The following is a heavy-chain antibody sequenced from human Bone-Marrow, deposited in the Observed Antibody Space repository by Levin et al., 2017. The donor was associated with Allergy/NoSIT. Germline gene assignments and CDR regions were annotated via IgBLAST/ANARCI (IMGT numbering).Heavy chain of an antibody. CDR1: GFTFNYFA. D-gene: IGHD6-19*01. Sequence: PGGSLRLSCAASGFTFNYFAMGWVRQAPGKGPEWVSGIYVYDGSTYYAESVKVRFSISSDRSQNTLYLQMNSLRVEDTAVDYCAKGGYSAWLYFDSWGQGSLVTVSS. CDR3: AKGGYSAWLYFDS. CDR2: IYVYDGST. J-gene: IGHJ4*02. V-gene: IGHV3-23*01.